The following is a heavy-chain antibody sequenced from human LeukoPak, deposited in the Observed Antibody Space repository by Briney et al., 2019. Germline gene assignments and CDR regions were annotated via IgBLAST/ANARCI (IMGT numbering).Heavy chain of an antibody. CDR1: GFTFSSYA. V-gene: IGHV3-23*01. CDR3: AKAEIAVANGEDY. Sequence: TGGSLRLSCAASGFTFSSYAMSWVRQAPGKGLEWVSAISGSGGSTYYADSVKGRFTISRDNSKNTLYLQMNSLRAEDTAVYYYAKAEIAVANGEDYWGQGTLVTVSS. D-gene: IGHD6-19*01. J-gene: IGHJ4*02. CDR2: ISGSGGST.